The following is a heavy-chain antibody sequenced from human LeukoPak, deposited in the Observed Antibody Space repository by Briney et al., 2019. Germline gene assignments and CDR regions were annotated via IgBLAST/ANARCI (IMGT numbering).Heavy chain of an antibody. CDR1: GYTFTGYY. Sequence: SVKVSCKASGYTFTGYYMHWVRQAPGQGLEWMGGIIPIFGTTNYAQKFQGRVTITADEFTSTAYMELSSLRSEDTAVYYCARRWGPHCSSISCYWRDWYFDLWGRGTLVTVSS. J-gene: IGHJ2*01. V-gene: IGHV1-69*13. CDR2: IIPIFGTT. D-gene: IGHD2-2*01. CDR3: ARRWGPHCSSISCYWRDWYFDL.